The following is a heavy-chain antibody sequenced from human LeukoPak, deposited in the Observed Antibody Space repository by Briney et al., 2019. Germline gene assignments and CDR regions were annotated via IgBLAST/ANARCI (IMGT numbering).Heavy chain of an antibody. CDR1: GGSISSGSYY. Sequence: SETLSLTCTVSGGSISSGSYYWSWIRQPAGKGLEWIGRIYTSGSTNYNPSLKSRVTISVDTSKNQFSLKLSSVTAADTAVYYCARASGDSSSSGWLDYWGQGTLVTVSS. D-gene: IGHD6-19*01. CDR3: ARASGDSSSSGWLDY. CDR2: IYTSGST. J-gene: IGHJ4*02. V-gene: IGHV4-61*02.